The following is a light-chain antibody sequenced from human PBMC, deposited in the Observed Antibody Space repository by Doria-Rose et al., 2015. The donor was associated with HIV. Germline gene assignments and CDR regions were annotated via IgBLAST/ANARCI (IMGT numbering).Light chain of an antibody. CDR2: EVS. Sequence: QSVLIQPASVSGSPGQSITISCTGTSSDVGVYSHVSWYQQHPGKAPKLIIYEVSYRPSGVSSRFSGSKSGNTASVTVSGLQDEDESDYYCSSYAGSSTFVFGTGTKVTVL. V-gene: IGLV2-14*01. J-gene: IGLJ1*01. CDR1: SSDVGVYSH. CDR3: SSYAGSSTFV.